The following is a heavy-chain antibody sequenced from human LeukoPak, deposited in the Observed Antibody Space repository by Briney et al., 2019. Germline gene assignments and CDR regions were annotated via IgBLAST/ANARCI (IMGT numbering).Heavy chain of an antibody. CDR1: GFTFSFYG. CDR3: TIVFRGGYYFIFDL. J-gene: IGHJ4*02. V-gene: IGHV3-23*01. CDR2: IRGSGDYT. D-gene: IGHD1-26*01. Sequence: GGSLRLFRAPSGFTFSFYGMGWARQPPGEGRDWVSTIRGSGDYTYYAHSVKGRLTISRDQSTNTVYLQMNSLRAEGTALTYGTIVFRGGYYFIFDLGAQRTRVSVSS.